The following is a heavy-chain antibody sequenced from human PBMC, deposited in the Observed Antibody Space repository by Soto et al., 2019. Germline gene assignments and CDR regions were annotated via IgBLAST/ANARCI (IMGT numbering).Heavy chain of an antibody. Sequence: PGESLKISCKGSGYSFTSYWISWVRQMPGKGLEWMGRIDPSDSYTNYSPSFQGHVTISADKSISTAYLQWSSLQASDTAMYYCARHLLQLNVGDTKSTAYYFYGMDNWGQGTTVTVSS. CDR1: GYSFTSYW. V-gene: IGHV5-10-1*01. CDR3: ARHLLQLNVGDTKSTAYYFYGMDN. CDR2: IDPSDSYT. D-gene: IGHD1-26*01. J-gene: IGHJ6*02.